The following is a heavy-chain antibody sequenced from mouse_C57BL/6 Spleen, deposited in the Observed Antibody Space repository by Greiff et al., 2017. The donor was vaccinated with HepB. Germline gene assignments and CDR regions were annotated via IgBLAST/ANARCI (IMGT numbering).Heavy chain of an antibody. D-gene: IGHD1-1*01. Sequence: EVQLVESGGGLVQPKGSLKLSCAASGFSFNTYAMNWVRQAPGKGLEWVARIRSKSNNYATYYADSVKDRFTISRDDSESMLYLQMNNLKTEDTAMYYCVRSPYYYGSSYAYAMDYWGQGTSVTVSS. CDR1: GFSFNTYA. J-gene: IGHJ4*01. CDR2: IRSKSNNYAT. V-gene: IGHV10-1*01. CDR3: VRSPYYYGSSYAYAMDY.